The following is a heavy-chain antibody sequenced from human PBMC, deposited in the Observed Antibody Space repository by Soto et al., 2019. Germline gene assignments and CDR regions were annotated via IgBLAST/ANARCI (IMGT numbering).Heavy chain of an antibody. D-gene: IGHD5-12*01. Sequence: GGSLRLSCAASGFTFSSYAMSWVRQAPGKGLEWVSSSSRSSRYIYYADSVKGRFTISRDNAKNSLYLQMNSLRAEDTAVYYCARDTAPVDIVATHPFDYWGQGSLVTVSS. J-gene: IGHJ4*02. CDR1: GFTFSSYA. CDR2: SSRSSRYI. CDR3: ARDTAPVDIVATHPFDY. V-gene: IGHV3-21*01.